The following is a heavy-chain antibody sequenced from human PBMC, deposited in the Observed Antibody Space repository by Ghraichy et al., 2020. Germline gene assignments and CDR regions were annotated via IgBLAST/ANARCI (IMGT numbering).Heavy chain of an antibody. CDR3: AKDAHRTTAGDYYYYYMDV. J-gene: IGHJ6*03. CDR2: IRYDGSNK. CDR1: GFTFSSYG. Sequence: GGSLRLSCAASGFTFSSYGMHWVRQAPGKGLEWVAFIRYDGSNKYYADSVKGRFTISRDNSKNTLYLQMNSLGAEDTAVYYCAKDAHRTTAGDYYYYYMDVWGKGTTVTVSS. V-gene: IGHV3-30*02. D-gene: IGHD4-17*01.